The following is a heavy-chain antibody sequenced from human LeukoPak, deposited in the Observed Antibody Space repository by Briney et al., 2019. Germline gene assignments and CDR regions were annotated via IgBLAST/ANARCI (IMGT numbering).Heavy chain of an antibody. D-gene: IGHD2-15*01. V-gene: IGHV1-2*02. J-gene: IGHJ4*02. Sequence: ASVKVSCKASGYTFTAYHIHWLRQAPGQGLEWMGWIKPDSSATKYTQKFQARVTLTRGTSISTAYLELSRLRSDDTAIYYCARACRSCGDGACSCFDYWGQGTLVTVSS. CDR2: IKPDSSAT. CDR3: ARACRSCGDGACSCFDY. CDR1: GYTFTAYH.